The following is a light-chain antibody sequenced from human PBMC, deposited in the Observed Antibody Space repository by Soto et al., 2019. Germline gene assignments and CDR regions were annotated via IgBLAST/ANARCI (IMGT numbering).Light chain of an antibody. Sequence: EIVLTQSPATLSLSPGERATLSCRASQSISDTLAWYQQKPGQAPRVLIHGASSRATGIPDRFNGSGSGTDFTFTISRLEPEDFAVYYCQQYSSSPRTFGQGTKVDIK. V-gene: IGKV3-20*01. CDR3: QQYSSSPRT. CDR1: QSISDT. CDR2: GAS. J-gene: IGKJ1*01.